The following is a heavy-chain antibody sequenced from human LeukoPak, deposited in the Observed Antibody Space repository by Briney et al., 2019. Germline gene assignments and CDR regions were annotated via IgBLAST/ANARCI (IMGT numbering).Heavy chain of an antibody. CDR3: ANSAYDCSGGSCSYSGHY. D-gene: IGHD2-15*01. CDR2: IRYDGSNK. J-gene: IGHJ4*02. Sequence: GVSLRLSCAASGFKFSDHYIDWVRQAPGKGLEWVAFIRYDGSNKYYADSVKGRFTISRDNSKNTLYLQMNSLRAEDTAVYYCANSAYDCSGGSCSYSGHYWGQGTLVTVSS. V-gene: IGHV3-30*02. CDR1: GFKFSDHY.